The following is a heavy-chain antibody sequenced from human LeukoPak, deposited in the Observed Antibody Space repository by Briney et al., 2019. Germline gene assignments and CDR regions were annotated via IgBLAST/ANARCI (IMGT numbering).Heavy chain of an antibody. J-gene: IGHJ4*02. CDR3: AKGKAAAAPFDY. CDR1: GFILSSYS. V-gene: IGHV3-48*01. Sequence: GGSLRLSCAASGFILSSYSMTWVRQAPGKGLEWISYISGDSGSIYYGDSVKGRFTISRDNAKNSLYLQMNSLRAEDTAVYYCAKGKAAAAPFDYWGQGTLVTVSS. CDR2: ISGDSGSI. D-gene: IGHD6-13*01.